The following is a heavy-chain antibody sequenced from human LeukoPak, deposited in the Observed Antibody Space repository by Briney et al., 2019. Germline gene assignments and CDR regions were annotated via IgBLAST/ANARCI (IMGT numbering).Heavy chain of an antibody. D-gene: IGHD5-24*01. Sequence: ASVKVSCKASGGTFSSYAISWVRQAPGQGLEWMGGIIPIFGTANYAQKFQGRVTITADESTSTAYMEPSSLRSEDTAVYYCARSATGPTFYYYMDVWGKGTTVTVSS. J-gene: IGHJ6*03. CDR2: IIPIFGTA. V-gene: IGHV1-69*01. CDR1: GGTFSSYA. CDR3: ARSATGPTFYYYMDV.